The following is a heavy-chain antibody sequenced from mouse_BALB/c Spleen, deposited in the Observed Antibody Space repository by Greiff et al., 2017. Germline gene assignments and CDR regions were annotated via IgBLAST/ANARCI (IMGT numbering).Heavy chain of an antibody. J-gene: IGHJ4*01. CDR2: IDPANGNT. D-gene: IGHD2-10*02. Sequence: VQLQQSGAELVKPGASVKLSCTASGFNIKDTYMHWVKQRPEQGLEWIGRIDPANGNTKYDPKFQGKATITADTSSNTAYLQLSSLTSEDTAVYYCGRFPLSLVGAMDYWGQGTSVTVSS. V-gene: IGHV14-3*02. CDR1: GFNIKDTY. CDR3: GRFPLSLVGAMDY.